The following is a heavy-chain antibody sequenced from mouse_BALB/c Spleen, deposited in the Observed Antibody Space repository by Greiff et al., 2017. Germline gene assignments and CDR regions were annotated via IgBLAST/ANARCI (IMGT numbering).Heavy chain of an antibody. CDR2: IDTSDSYT. Sequence: QVQLQQPGAELVMPGASVKMSCKASGYTFTDYWMHWVKQRPGQGLEWIGAIDTSDSYTSYNQKFKGKATLTVDESSSTAYMQLSSLTSEDSAVYYCARSLYYRYDSAYWGQGTLVTVSA. CDR1: GYTFTDYW. CDR3: ARSLYYRYDSAY. J-gene: IGHJ3*01. D-gene: IGHD2-14*01. V-gene: IGHV1-69*01.